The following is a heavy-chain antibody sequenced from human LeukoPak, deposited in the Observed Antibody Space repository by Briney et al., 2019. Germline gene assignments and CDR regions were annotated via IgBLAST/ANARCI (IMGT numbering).Heavy chain of an antibody. Sequence: GGSLRLSCAASGFTFISYWMSWVRQAPGKGLEWVANIKQDGSEKYYVDSVKGRFTISRDNAKNSLYLQMNSLRAEDTAVYYCARALTIAAAGEYDAFDIWGQGTMVTVSS. CDR1: GFTFISYW. D-gene: IGHD6-13*01. V-gene: IGHV3-7*01. CDR3: ARALTIAAAGEYDAFDI. CDR2: IKQDGSEK. J-gene: IGHJ3*02.